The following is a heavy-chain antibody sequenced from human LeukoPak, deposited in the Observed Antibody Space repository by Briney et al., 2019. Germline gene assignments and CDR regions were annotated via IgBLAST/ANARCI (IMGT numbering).Heavy chain of an antibody. J-gene: IGHJ4*02. V-gene: IGHV3-74*01. CDR2: INRDGSII. CDR1: GFTFSRYW. D-gene: IGHD1-26*01. CDR3: ARNGLGEWDLLHV. Sequence: GGSLRLSCAASGFTFSRYWMHRVRQVPGKGLVWVSRINRDGSIISYADSVRGRFTISRDNAKNTLYLQMNGLRAEDTAVYYCARNGLGEWDLLHVWGQGTLVTVSS.